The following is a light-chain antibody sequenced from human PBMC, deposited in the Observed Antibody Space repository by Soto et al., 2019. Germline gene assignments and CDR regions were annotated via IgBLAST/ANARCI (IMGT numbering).Light chain of an antibody. CDR2: WAS. V-gene: IGKV4-1*01. CDR3: QQCYNTPYT. Sequence: DIVMTQSPDSLAVSLGERATINCKSSQSVLYSSNNKNYLAWYQQKPGQPPKLLIYWASTRESGVPDRFSGSGSGTDFTLTISSLQAEDVAVYYCQQCYNTPYTFGQGTKXEIK. CDR1: QSVLYSSNNKNY. J-gene: IGKJ2*01.